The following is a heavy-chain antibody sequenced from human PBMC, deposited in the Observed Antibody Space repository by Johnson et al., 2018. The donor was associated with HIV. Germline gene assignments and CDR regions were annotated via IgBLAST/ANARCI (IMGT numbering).Heavy chain of an antibody. D-gene: IGHD1-26*01. Sequence: VQLVESGGGVERPGGSLRLSCAASGFTFDDYGMSWVRQAPGKGLEWVAGINWDGGSTCYADSVKDRFNNSRDNAKNTLHLQMNRLSAEDTAVYYCATLSGSYYAFDIWGQGTMVTVSS. CDR2: INWDGGST. CDR3: ATLSGSYYAFDI. CDR1: GFTFDDYG. V-gene: IGHV3-20*04. J-gene: IGHJ3*02.